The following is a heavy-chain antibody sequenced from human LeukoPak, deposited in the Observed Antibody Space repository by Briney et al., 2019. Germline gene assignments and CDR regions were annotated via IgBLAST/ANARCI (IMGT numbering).Heavy chain of an antibody. V-gene: IGHV3-48*03. Sequence: GGSLRLSCVVSGFSFSSFEMNWVRQAPGKGLEWVSYISSSSITLYAASVKGRFTISRDNARDSLYLQMNSLRAEDTAVYYCARSLSGYITDPFFDQWGQGALVTVSS. CDR1: GFSFSSFE. D-gene: IGHD5-12*01. CDR3: ARSLSGYITDPFFDQ. J-gene: IGHJ4*02. CDR2: ISSSSIT.